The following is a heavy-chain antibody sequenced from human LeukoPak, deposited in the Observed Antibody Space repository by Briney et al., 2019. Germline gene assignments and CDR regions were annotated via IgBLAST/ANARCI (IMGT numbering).Heavy chain of an antibody. CDR2: IYHSGST. J-gene: IGHJ4*02. Sequence: PSETLSLTCTVSGDSINNYFWSWVRQPPGKGLEWIGEIYHSGSTNYNPSLKSRVTISVDKSKNQFSLKLSSVTAADTAVYYCATAQGDYWGQGTLVTVSS. V-gene: IGHV4-59*12. CDR3: ATAQGDY. CDR1: GDSINNYF.